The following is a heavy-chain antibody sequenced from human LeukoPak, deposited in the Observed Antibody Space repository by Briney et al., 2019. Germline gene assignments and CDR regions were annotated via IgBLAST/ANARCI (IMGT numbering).Heavy chain of an antibody. CDR2: IIPILGIA. V-gene: IGHV1-69*04. CDR1: GGTYSSYA. J-gene: IGHJ4*02. CDR3: ARDPTAVAGTSGDY. Sequence: AASVKVSCKASGGTYSSYAISWVRQAPGQGLEWMGRIIPILGIANYAQKLQGRVTITADKSTSTAYMELSSLRSEDTAVYYCARDPTAVAGTSGDYWGQGTLVTVSS. D-gene: IGHD6-19*01.